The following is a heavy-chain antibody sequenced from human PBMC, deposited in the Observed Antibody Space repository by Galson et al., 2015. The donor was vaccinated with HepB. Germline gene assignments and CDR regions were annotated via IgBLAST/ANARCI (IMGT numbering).Heavy chain of an antibody. V-gene: IGHV4-30-4*01. CDR3: ARGSVEWELPQL. Sequence: VSGVSISSGEYYWSWIRQPPGKGLEWIGYMYHDGTTYYNPSLRSRITLSIDKSKNQFSLRLNSVTAADTAVYYCARGSVEWELPQLWGQGTLVTVSS. D-gene: IGHD1-26*01. J-gene: IGHJ4*02. CDR2: MYHDGTT. CDR1: GVSISSGEYY.